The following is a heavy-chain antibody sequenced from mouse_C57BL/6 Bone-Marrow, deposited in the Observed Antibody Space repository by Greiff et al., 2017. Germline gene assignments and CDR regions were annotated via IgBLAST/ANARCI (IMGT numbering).Heavy chain of an antibody. CDR3: ARDYYGSSFWFAY. D-gene: IGHD1-1*01. CDR1: GYTFTSYW. CDR2: IDPSDSYT. V-gene: IGHV1-69*01. Sequence: VQLQQPGAELVMPGASVKLSCKASGYTFTSYWMHWVKQRPGQGLEWIGEIDPSDSYTNYNQKFKGKSTLTVDKSSSTAYMQLSSLTSEYSAVYYCARDYYGSSFWFAYWGQGTLVTVSA. J-gene: IGHJ3*01.